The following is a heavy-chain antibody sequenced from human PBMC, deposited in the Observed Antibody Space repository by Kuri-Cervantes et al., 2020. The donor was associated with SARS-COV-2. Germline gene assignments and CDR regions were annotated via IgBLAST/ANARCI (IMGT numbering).Heavy chain of an antibody. CDR2: INHSGST. CDR3: ARGWIDIVVVPAARSAFDI. V-gene: IGHV4-34*01. CDR1: GGSFSGYY. Sequence: SETLSLTCAVYGGSFSGYYWSWIRQPPGKGLEWIGEINHSGSTNYNPSLKSRVTISVDTSKNQFSLKLSSVTAADTAVYYCARGWIDIVVVPAARSAFDIWGQGTMVTVSS. D-gene: IGHD2-2*01. J-gene: IGHJ3*02.